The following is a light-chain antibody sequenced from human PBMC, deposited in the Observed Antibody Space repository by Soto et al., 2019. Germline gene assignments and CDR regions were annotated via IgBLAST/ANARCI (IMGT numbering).Light chain of an antibody. V-gene: IGKV3-20*01. CDR3: QQFSSYPLT. J-gene: IGKJ4*01. CDR1: QSVSSN. CDR2: DAS. Sequence: EFVLTQSPGTLSLSPGERATLSCRASQSVSSNLAWYQQKPGQAPRLLIYDASNRATGIPARFSGGGSGTDFTLTISRLEPEDFAVYYCQQFSSYPLTFGGGTKVDIK.